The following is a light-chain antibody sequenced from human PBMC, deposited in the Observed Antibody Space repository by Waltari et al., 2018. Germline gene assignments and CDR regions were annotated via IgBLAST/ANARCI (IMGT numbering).Light chain of an antibody. V-gene: IGKV3-15*01. CDR2: DAS. CDR1: QFVSSH. J-gene: IGKJ2*01. CDR3: QQYNSWPPKYT. Sequence: EIVMTQSPATLSVSPGARATLSCRASQFVSSHLAWYQQKPGQAPRLLIYDASTRAAGIPGRFSGSGSGTEFTLTISSLQSEDVAVYYCQQYNSWPPKYTFGQGTKLEIK.